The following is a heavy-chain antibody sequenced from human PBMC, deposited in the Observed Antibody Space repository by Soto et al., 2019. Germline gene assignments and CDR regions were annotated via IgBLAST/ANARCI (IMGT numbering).Heavy chain of an antibody. Sequence: QVQLQQWGAGLLKPSETLSLTCAVYGGSFSGYYWSWIRQPPGKGLEWIGEINHSGSTNYNPSLKSRVTISVDTSKNQFSLKLSSVTAADTAVYYCARGSCTNGVCYYYYYYGMDVWGLGTTVTVSS. V-gene: IGHV4-34*01. CDR3: ARGSCTNGVCYYYYYYGMDV. CDR2: INHSGST. J-gene: IGHJ6*02. CDR1: GGSFSGYY. D-gene: IGHD2-8*01.